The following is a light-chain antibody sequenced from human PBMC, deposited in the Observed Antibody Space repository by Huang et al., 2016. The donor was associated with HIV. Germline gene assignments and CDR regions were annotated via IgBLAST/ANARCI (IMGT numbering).Light chain of an antibody. V-gene: IGKV1-39*01. J-gene: IGKJ1*01. Sequence: DIQMTQSPSSLSASVGDRATITCRSSQPISTYVTWYQQKPGKAPKVLISDASTLQSGVPARFSGSGSGTDFTLTISNLQPEDFATYFCQQSHDIPRTFGQGTKVEIK. CDR1: QPISTY. CDR2: DAS. CDR3: QQSHDIPRT.